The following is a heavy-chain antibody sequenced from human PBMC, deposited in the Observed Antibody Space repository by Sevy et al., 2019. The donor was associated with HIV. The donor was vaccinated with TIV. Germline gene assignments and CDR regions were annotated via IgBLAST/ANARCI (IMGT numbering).Heavy chain of an antibody. CDR3: ARGFWSVVATAIADAFDI. Sequence: SETLSLTCTVSGGSISSGGYYWSWIRQHPGKGLEWIGYIYYSGSTYYNPSLKSRVTISVDTSKNQFSLKLSSVTAADTAVYYCARGFWSVVATAIADAFDIWGQGTMVTVSS. D-gene: IGHD2-21*02. CDR1: GGSISSGGYY. CDR2: IYYSGST. J-gene: IGHJ3*02. V-gene: IGHV4-31*03.